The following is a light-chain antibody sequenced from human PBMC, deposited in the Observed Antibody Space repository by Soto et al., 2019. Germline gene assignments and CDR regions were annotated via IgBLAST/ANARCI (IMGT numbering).Light chain of an antibody. CDR1: QSVRDN. Sequence: EILLTQSPGALAVSPGDVATLSCRASQSVRDNLAWYQQKPGQAPRLLIYDASNRATGIPARFSGSGSGTDFTLTISNLEPEDFAVYYCQQRSNWITFGQGTRLEIK. CDR3: QQRSNWIT. V-gene: IGKV3-11*01. CDR2: DAS. J-gene: IGKJ5*01.